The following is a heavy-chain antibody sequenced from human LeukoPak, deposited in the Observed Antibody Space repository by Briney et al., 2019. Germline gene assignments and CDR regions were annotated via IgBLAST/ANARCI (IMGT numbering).Heavy chain of an antibody. CDR1: GYSSTSYW. V-gene: IGHV5-51*01. J-gene: IGHJ6*02. Sequence: GESLKISCKGSGYSSTSYWIGWVRQMPGKGLEWMGIIYPGDSDTRYSPSFQGQVTISADKSISNAYLQWNSLKASDTAMYYCARLRYSSSSNYYYGMDVWGQGTTVTVSS. CDR3: ARLRYSSSSNYYYGMDV. CDR2: IYPGDSDT. D-gene: IGHD6-6*01.